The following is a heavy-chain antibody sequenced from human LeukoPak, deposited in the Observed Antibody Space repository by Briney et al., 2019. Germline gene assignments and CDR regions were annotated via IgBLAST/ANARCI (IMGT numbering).Heavy chain of an antibody. D-gene: IGHD6-13*01. CDR1: GGSFSGYY. CDR3: ARAYSSSWYYYYGMDV. CDR2: INHSGST. Sequence: SETLSLTCAVYGGSFSGYYWSWIRQPPGKGLEWIGEINHSGSTNYNPSLKNRVTISVDTSKNQFSLKLSSVTAADTAVYYCARAYSSSWYYYYGMDVWGQGTTVTVSS. V-gene: IGHV4-34*01. J-gene: IGHJ6*02.